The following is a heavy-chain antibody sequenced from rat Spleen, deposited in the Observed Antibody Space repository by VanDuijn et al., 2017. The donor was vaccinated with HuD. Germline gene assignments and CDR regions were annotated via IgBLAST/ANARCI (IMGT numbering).Heavy chain of an antibody. V-gene: IGHV5-54*01. Sequence: EVKLVESGGGLVQPGNSLTLSCVASGFTFSNYGMHWIRQAPKKGLEWITMIYYDSSKMYYADTVKGRFTISRDNSKNTLYLQMDSLRSEDTATYYCITDYGGYGDLFDYWGQGVMVTVSS. D-gene: IGHD1-11*01. J-gene: IGHJ2*01. CDR2: IYYDSSKM. CDR1: GFTFSNYG. CDR3: ITDYGGYGDLFDY.